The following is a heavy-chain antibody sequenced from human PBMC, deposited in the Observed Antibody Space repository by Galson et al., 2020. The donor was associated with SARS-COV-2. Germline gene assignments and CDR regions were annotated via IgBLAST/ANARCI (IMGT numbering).Heavy chain of an antibody. Sequence: GGSLRLSCAASGFTFSSYAMHWVRQAPGKGLEWVAVISYDGSNKYYADSVKGRFTISRDNSKNTLYLQMNSLRAEDTAVYYCARARDGYNHFDYWGQGTLVTVSS. CDR3: ARARDGYNHFDY. J-gene: IGHJ4*02. D-gene: IGHD5-12*01. CDR2: ISYDGSNK. V-gene: IGHV3-30*01. CDR1: GFTFSSYA.